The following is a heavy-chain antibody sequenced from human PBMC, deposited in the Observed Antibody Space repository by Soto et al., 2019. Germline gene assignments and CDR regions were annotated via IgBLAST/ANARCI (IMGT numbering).Heavy chain of an antibody. CDR1: GGSISSSSTYY. J-gene: IGHJ6*02. CDR3: ARHPGMDV. Sequence: PSETLSLTCTAFGGSISSSSTYYWGWIRQPPGKGLEWIGSINYSGRTFHNPSLKSRVTISVDTSNNQFFLKLSSVTAADTAVYYCARHPGMDVWGQGTTVTVSS. CDR2: INYSGRT. V-gene: IGHV4-39*01.